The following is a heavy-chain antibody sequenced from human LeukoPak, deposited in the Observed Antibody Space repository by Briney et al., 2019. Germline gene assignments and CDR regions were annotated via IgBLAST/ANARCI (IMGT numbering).Heavy chain of an antibody. CDR2: IRCDGNNK. Sequence: GGSLRLSCAASGFTFTNYGIHWVRQAPGKGLEWVAFIRCDGNNKYYADSVKGRFTISRDNSKNIMYLQVNSLRPEDTAIYYCAKDYEKYTIFGVAPDSWGQGTLVTVSS. D-gene: IGHD3-3*01. CDR3: AKDYEKYTIFGVAPDS. CDR1: GFTFTNYG. J-gene: IGHJ5*01. V-gene: IGHV3-30*02.